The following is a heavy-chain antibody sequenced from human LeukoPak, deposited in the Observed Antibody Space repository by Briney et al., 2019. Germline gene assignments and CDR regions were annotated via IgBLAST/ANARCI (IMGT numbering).Heavy chain of an antibody. D-gene: IGHD7-27*01. CDR2: IYYSGST. CDR3: ARVLRTGVLFDY. CDR1: GGSISSGGYY. V-gene: IGHV4-31*03. J-gene: IGHJ4*02. Sequence: PSETLSLTCTVSGGSISSGGYYWSWIRQHPGKGLEWIGYIYYSGSTYYNPSLKSRVTISVDTSKNQFSLKLSSVTAADTAVYYCARVLRTGVLFDYWGQGTLVTVSS.